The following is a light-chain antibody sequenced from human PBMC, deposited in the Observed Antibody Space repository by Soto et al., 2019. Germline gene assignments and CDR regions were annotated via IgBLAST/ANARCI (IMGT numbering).Light chain of an antibody. J-gene: IGKJ1*01. CDR3: QQYYSTPPT. Sequence: EVVLTQSPGALSVSPGERATLSCRASQSVSSSYLAWYQQKPGQAPRLLIYGASSRATGIPDRFSGSGSGTDFTLTISSLQAEDVAVYYCQQYYSTPPTFGQGTKVDIK. CDR2: GAS. V-gene: IGKV3-20*01. CDR1: QSVSSSY.